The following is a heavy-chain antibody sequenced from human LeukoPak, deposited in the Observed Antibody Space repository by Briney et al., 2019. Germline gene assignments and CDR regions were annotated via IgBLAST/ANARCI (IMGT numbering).Heavy chain of an antibody. D-gene: IGHD3-3*01. CDR3: ARDSGITIFGVVRY. J-gene: IGHJ4*02. CDR1: GFTFTRYW. Sequence: GGSLRLSCATSGFTFTRYWMSWIRQAPGKGLEWVAVIWYDGSNKYYADSVKGRFTISRDNSKNTLYLQMNSLRAEDTAVYYCARDSGITIFGVVRYWGQGALVTVSS. CDR2: IWYDGSNK. V-gene: IGHV3-33*08.